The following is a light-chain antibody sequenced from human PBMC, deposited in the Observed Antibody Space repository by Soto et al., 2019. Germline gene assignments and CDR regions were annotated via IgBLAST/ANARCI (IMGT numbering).Light chain of an antibody. V-gene: IGKV3-20*01. J-gene: IGKJ5*01. CDR1: HSVSSSY. Sequence: EIVLTQSPGTLSLSPGERATLSCRASHSVSSSYLAWYQQKPGQAPRLLIYGASSRATGIPGRFSGSGSGTDFTRTMSRLEAEDFAVEYWQEYGSSPPSTFGQGTRLEIK. CDR2: GAS. CDR3: QEYGSSPPST.